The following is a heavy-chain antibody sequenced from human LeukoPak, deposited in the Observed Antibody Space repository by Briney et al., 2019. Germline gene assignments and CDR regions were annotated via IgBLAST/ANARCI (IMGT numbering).Heavy chain of an antibody. D-gene: IGHD3-10*01. CDR2: INPNSGGT. J-gene: IGHJ4*02. V-gene: IGHV1-2*02. CDR1: GYTFTGFY. Sequence: ASVKVSCKASGYTFTGFYIHWVRQAPGQGLEWMGWINPNSGGTNYAQKFQGRVTMTRDTSISTAYMELSRLRSDDTAVYYCGRVVGGNYYGSETDDYWGQGTLVTVSS. CDR3: GRVVGGNYYGSETDDY.